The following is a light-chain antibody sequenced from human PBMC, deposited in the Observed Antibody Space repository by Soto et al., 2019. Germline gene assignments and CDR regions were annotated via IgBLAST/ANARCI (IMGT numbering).Light chain of an antibody. Sequence: EIVMTQSPATLSVSPGERATLSCRASESVSSNLAWYQQKAGQDPRLLIYASSTRATGIPARFSGSGSGTEFTLSISSLQSEDFAVYYCQQYNAWPLTFGGGTKVEIK. CDR2: ASS. CDR3: QQYNAWPLT. V-gene: IGKV3-15*01. CDR1: ESVSSN. J-gene: IGKJ4*01.